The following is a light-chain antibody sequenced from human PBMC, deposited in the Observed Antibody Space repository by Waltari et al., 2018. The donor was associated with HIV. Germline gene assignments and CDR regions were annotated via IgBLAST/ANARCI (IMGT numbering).Light chain of an antibody. J-gene: IGLJ2*01. V-gene: IGLV2-8*01. CDR2: EVS. Sequence: QSVLTQPPSASGSPGQSVTISCTGTSSDVGGYKYVSWYQQHPGKAPKLMIYEVSKRPSAVPDRFPGSKSGNPASLTVSGLQAEDEADYYCSSYAGSNNVVFGGGTKLTVL. CDR1: SSDVGGYKY. CDR3: SSYAGSNNVV.